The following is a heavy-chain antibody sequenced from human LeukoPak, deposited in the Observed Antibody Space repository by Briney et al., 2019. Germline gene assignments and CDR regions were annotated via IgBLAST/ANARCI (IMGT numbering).Heavy chain of an antibody. CDR3: AKGFGEYQLLYDY. V-gene: IGHV3-23*01. CDR2: ISGSGGST. Sequence: GSLRLSCAASGFTFSSYAMSWVRQAPGKGLEWVSAISGSGGSTYYADSVKGRFTTSRDNSKNTLYLQMNSLRAEDTAVYYCAKGFGEYQLLYDYWGQGTLVTVSS. J-gene: IGHJ4*02. CDR1: GFTFSSYA. D-gene: IGHD2-2*02.